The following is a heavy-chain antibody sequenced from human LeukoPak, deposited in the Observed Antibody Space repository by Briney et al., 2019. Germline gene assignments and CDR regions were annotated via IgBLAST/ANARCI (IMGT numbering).Heavy chain of an antibody. CDR2: IDHSGST. CDR1: GGSFSSYY. V-gene: IGHV4-59*01. J-gene: IGHJ4*02. Sequence: SETLSLTCTVSGGSFSSYYWTWIRQPPGKGLEWIGYIDHSGSTNYDPSLKSRVSISSDTSKNQFSLELSSVTAADTAVYYCARLKATVSIHAYFDSWGQGTLVTVSS. CDR3: ARLKATVSIHAYFDS. D-gene: IGHD4-17*01.